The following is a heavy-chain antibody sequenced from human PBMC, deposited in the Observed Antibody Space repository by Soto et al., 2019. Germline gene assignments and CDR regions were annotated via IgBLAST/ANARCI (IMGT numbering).Heavy chain of an antibody. D-gene: IGHD2-15*01. Sequence: SETLSLTCVVSGYSFNSVHFWGWIRQPPGKGLQWIGSLYQNGGTYRNPSLRSRVTLSVDTSKNQFSLNLTSVTAADAAVYYCVAATLPCARFYGMDVWGQGSTVSVSS. CDR2: LYQNGGT. V-gene: IGHV4-38-2*01. CDR3: VAATLPCARFYGMDV. CDR1: GYSFNSVHF. J-gene: IGHJ6*02.